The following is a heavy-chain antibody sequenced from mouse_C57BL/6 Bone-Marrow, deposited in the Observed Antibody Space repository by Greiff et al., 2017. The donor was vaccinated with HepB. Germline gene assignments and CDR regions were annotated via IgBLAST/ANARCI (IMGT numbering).Heavy chain of an antibody. J-gene: IGHJ3*01. CDR2: INPNNGGT. CDR1: GYTFTDYY. V-gene: IGHV1-26*01. Sequence: VQLQQSGPELVKPGASVKISCKASGYTFTDYYMNWVKQSHGKSLEWIGDINPNNGGTSYNQKFKGKATLTVDKSSSTAYMELRSLTSEDSAVYYCAREGLYYYGSSYGAWFAYWGQGTLVTVSA. CDR3: AREGLYYYGSSYGAWFAY. D-gene: IGHD1-1*01.